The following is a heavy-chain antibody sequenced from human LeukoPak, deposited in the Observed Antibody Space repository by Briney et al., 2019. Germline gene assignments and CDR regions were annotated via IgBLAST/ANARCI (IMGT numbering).Heavy chain of an antibody. Sequence: ASVKVSSKASGGTFSSYAISWVRQAPGQGLEWMGRIIPILGIANYAQKFQGRVTITADKSTSTAYMELSSLRSEDTAVYYCASGITGTFGMDYYGMDVWGQGTTVTVSS. CDR2: IIPILGIA. CDR1: GGTFSSYA. CDR3: ASGITGTFGMDYYGMDV. D-gene: IGHD1-7*01. J-gene: IGHJ6*02. V-gene: IGHV1-69*04.